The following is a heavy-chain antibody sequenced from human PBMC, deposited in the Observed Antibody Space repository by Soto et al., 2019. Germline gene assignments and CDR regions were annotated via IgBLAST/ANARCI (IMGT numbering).Heavy chain of an antibody. CDR1: GGSVSSGSYY. D-gene: IGHD3-22*01. CDR2: IYYSGST. V-gene: IGHV4-61*01. CDR3: ARDWKNTLYYYDSSGYTQGAFDI. J-gene: IGHJ3*02. Sequence: SETLSLTCTVSGGSVSSGSYYWSWIRQPPGKGMEWIGYIYYSGSTNYNPSLKSRVTISVDTSKNQFSLKLSSVTAADTAVYYCARDWKNTLYYYDSSGYTQGAFDIWGQGTMVTVSS.